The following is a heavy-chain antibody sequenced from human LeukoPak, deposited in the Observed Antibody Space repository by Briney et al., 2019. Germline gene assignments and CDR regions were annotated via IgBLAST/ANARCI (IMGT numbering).Heavy chain of an antibody. CDR2: ISYDGSNK. D-gene: IGHD4-17*01. CDR3: ARDLNGALDY. Sequence: GGSLRLSCAASGFTFSSYAMHWVRQAPGKGPEWVAVISYDGSNKYYADSVKGRFTISRDNSKNTLYLQMNSLRAEDTAVYYCARDLNGALDYWGQGTLVTVSS. CDR1: GFTFSSYA. V-gene: IGHV3-30-3*01. J-gene: IGHJ4*02.